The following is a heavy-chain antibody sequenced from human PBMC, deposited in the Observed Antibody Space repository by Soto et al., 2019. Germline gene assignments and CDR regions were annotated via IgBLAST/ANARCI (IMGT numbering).Heavy chain of an antibody. D-gene: IGHD6-13*01. J-gene: IGHJ5*02. CDR3: GRSLAAAGLKLFDP. CDR1: GGSISSYY. V-gene: IGHV4-4*07. CDR2: IYTSGST. Sequence: QVQLQESGPGLVKPSETLSLTCTVSGGSISSYYWSWIRQPAGKGLEWIGRIYTSGSTNYNPSLKSRVPMSVDTSQKPVPLELSSGTAPGTAVYYCGRSLAAAGLKLFDPWGQGNPVPVSS.